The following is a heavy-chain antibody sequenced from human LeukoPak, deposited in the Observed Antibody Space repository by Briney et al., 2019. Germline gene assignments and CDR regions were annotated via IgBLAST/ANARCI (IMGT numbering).Heavy chain of an antibody. CDR1: GYTFTGYY. CDR3: ARGEATDY. Sequence: ASVKASCKASGYTFTGYYMHWVRQAPGKGLEWMGWINPDSGGTNYAQKFQGTVTMTRDTSISTVYMELSRLRYEDTAVYYCARGEATDYWGQGTLVTVSS. CDR2: INPDSGGT. J-gene: IGHJ4*02. V-gene: IGHV1-2*02. D-gene: IGHD5-12*01.